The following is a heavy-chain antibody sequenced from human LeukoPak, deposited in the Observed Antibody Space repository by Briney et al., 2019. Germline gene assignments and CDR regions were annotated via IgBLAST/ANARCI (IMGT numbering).Heavy chain of an antibody. V-gene: IGHV3-23*01. CDR1: GFTFSSYA. CDR2: ISGSGGST. D-gene: IGHD2-2*01. CDR3: AKMKEDIVLVPAALNWSDP. Sequence: GGSLRLSCAASGFTFSSYAMSWVRQAPGKGLEWVSAISGSGGSTYYADSVKGRFTISRDNSKNTLYLQMNSLRAEDTAVYYCAKMKEDIVLVPAALNWSDPWGQGTLVTVSS. J-gene: IGHJ5*02.